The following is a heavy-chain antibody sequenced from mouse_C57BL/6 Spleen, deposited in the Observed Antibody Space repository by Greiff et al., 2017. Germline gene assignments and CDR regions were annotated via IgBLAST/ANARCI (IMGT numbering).Heavy chain of an antibody. Sequence: VQLQQSGPELVKPGASVKISCKASGYAFSSSWMNWVKQRPGKGLEWIGRIYPGDGDTNYNGKFKGKATLTADKSSSTAYMQLSSLTSEDSAVYFCASPYYGSSTYYIDYWGQGTTLTVSS. V-gene: IGHV1-82*01. CDR2: IYPGDGDT. J-gene: IGHJ2*01. CDR1: GYAFSSSW. D-gene: IGHD1-1*01. CDR3: ASPYYGSSTYYIDY.